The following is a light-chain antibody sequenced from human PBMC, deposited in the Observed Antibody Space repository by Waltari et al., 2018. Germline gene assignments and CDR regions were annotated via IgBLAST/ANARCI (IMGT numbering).Light chain of an antibody. J-gene: IGLJ3*02. CDR3: QTGGHGTWV. V-gene: IGLV4-69*01. CDR2: VNSDGSH. CDR1: SGHSSNI. Sequence: QLVLTQSPSASASLGASVKLTCTLSSGHSSNIIAWLQQQPEKGPRYLMKVNSDGSHSKGDEIPYRFSGSSSGAERYLTISGLQSEDEADYYCQTGGHGTWVFGGGTKLTVL.